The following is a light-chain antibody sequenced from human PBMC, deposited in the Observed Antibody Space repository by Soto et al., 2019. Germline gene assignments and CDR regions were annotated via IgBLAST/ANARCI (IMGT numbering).Light chain of an antibody. CDR2: DVS. CDR3: SSYSSSSTLVV. J-gene: IGLJ3*02. Sequence: QSALTQPASVSGSPGQSITISCTGTSSDVGGYNYVSWYQHHPGKAPYLMISDVSNRPSGVSNRFSGSKSGNTASLTISGLQAEDEADYYCSSYSSSSTLVVFGGGTKLTVL. CDR1: SSDVGGYNY. V-gene: IGLV2-14*03.